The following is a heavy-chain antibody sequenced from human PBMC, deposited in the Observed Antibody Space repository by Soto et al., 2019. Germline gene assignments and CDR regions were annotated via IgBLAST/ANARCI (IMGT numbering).Heavy chain of an antibody. J-gene: IGHJ6*02. Sequence: QVQLQGSGPRLVKPSETLSLTCSVSGGSISPYFWTWVRQDPGKGLEWIGYISYSGSTNYNPSLKSRLTILLSTSKKQFSLKLTSVTAADTAVYYCARGTRATQYYDYFYGVDVWGQGTTGTVSS. CDR2: ISYSGST. CDR1: GGSISPYF. CDR3: ARGTRATQYYDYFYGVDV. V-gene: IGHV4-59*01.